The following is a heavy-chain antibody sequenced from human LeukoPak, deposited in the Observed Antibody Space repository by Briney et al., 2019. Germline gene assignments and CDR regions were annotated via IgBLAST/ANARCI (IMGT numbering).Heavy chain of an antibody. J-gene: IGHJ3*02. CDR3: AREETVAGTEGAFDI. CDR1: GFTFSSYA. D-gene: IGHD6-19*01. CDR2: ISYDGSNK. Sequence: PGGSLRLSRAASGFTFSSYAMHWVRQAPGKGLEWVAVISYDGSNKYYADSVKGRFTISRDNSKNTLYLQMNSLRAEDTAVYYCAREETVAGTEGAFDIWGQGTMVTVSS. V-gene: IGHV3-30*04.